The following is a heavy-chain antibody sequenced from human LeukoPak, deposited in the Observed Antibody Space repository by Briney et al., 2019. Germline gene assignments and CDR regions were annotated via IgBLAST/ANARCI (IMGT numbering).Heavy chain of an antibody. CDR3: ARGRVSSSTWYSTYYYYFYMDV. CDR1: GGSISSYY. Sequence: SETLSLTCTFSGGSISSYYWSWIRQPPGKGLEWIGYIYYSGSTNYNPSLNGRVSISRDTTKNLFSLRLRSVTAADTAVYFCARGRVSSSTWYSTYYYYFYMDVWGKGTTVTVPS. J-gene: IGHJ6*03. V-gene: IGHV4-59*01. CDR2: IYYSGST. D-gene: IGHD1-1*01.